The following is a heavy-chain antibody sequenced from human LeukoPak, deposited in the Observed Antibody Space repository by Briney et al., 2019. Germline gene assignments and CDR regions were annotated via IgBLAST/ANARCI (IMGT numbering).Heavy chain of an antibody. CDR1: GYTFTRHW. J-gene: IGHJ6*03. Sequence: GESLKISCKVSGYTFTRHWIGWVRQMPGKGLEWMGIINPGDSYTKYSPSLQGQVTFSVDKSISTAYLQWSSLKASDTAMYYCARPNGGRYYYYMDVWGKGTTVTVSS. D-gene: IGHD7-27*01. V-gene: IGHV5-51*01. CDR3: ARPNGGRYYYYMDV. CDR2: INPGDSYT.